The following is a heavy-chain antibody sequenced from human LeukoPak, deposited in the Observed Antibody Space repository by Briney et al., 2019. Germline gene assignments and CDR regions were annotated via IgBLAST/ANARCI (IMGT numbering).Heavy chain of an antibody. CDR2: ISGSAGGT. Sequence: PGGSLRLSCAVSGITLSNYGMSWVRQAPGKGLEWVAGISGSAGGTNYADSVKGRFTISRDNRKNTLYLQMNNLRADDTAIYFCAKRGVVIRVILVGFHKEASYFDAWGQGALVTVSP. D-gene: IGHD3-22*01. CDR1: GITLSNYG. CDR3: AKRGVVIRVILVGFHKEASYFDA. V-gene: IGHV3-23*01. J-gene: IGHJ4*02.